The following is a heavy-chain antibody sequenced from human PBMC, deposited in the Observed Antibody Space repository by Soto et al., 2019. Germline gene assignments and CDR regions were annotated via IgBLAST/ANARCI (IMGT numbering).Heavy chain of an antibody. CDR2: INSDGSST. V-gene: IGHV3-74*01. D-gene: IGHD6-19*01. CDR3: AREPVAGTFGGYYFDY. J-gene: IGHJ4*02. Sequence: PGGSLRLSCAASGFTFSSYWMHWVRQAPGKGLVWVSRINSDGSSTSYADSVKGRFTISRDNAKNTLYLQMNSLRAEDTAVYYCAREPVAGTFGGYYFDYWGQGTLVTVSS. CDR1: GFTFSSYW.